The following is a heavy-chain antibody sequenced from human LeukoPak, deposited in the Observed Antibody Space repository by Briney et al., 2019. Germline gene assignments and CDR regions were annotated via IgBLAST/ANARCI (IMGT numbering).Heavy chain of an antibody. D-gene: IGHD3-10*01. Sequence: AGGSLRLSCAASGFTFTSYWMHWVRQTPGKGLVWVSRINTDGSYTSYADSVKGRFTTSRDNTKNTLYLQVNSLRAEDTAVYYCASIHGSGSYYVYWGQGTLVTVSA. J-gene: IGHJ4*02. V-gene: IGHV3-74*01. CDR2: INTDGSYT. CDR3: ASIHGSGSYYVY. CDR1: GFTFTSYW.